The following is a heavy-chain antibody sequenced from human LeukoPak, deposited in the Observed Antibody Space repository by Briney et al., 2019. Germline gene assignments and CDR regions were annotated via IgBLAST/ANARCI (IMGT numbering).Heavy chain of an antibody. J-gene: IGHJ4*02. V-gene: IGHV3-23*01. CDR2: ISASGSAT. D-gene: IGHD3-3*01. CDR3: AKDPYLRDFWSGYFDY. CDR1: GFIFTNYG. Sequence: GGSLRLSCAASGFIFTNYGMNCVRQAPGKGLEWVAAISASGSATSYADSVRGRFTIPRDNSKSTTYLQMNSLRAEDTAVFYCAKDPYLRDFWSGYFDYWGQGIPVTVSS.